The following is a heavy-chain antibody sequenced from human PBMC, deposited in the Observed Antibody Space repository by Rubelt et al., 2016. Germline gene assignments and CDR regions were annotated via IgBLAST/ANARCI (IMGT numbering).Heavy chain of an antibody. J-gene: IGHJ3*02. CDR2: IYHCGST. D-gene: IGHD2-8*01. V-gene: IGHV4-38-2*02. CDR3: ARVLQGVDAFDI. Sequence: QVQLQESGPGLVKPSETLSLTCTVSGYSISSGYYWGWIRQSPGKGLEWIGSIYHCGSTYYNPSLKSRVTISVDTSKNQFSLKLSSVTASDTAVYYCARVLQGVDAFDIWGQGTMVTVSS. CDR1: GYSISSGYY.